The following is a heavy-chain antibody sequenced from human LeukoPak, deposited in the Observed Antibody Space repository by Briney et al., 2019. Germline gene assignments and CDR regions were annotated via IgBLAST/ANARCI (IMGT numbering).Heavy chain of an antibody. CDR1: GFTFSSYA. CDR2: ISGSGGST. J-gene: IGHJ4*02. D-gene: IGHD6-19*01. CDR3: AKDFEPTAVAGLIFDY. V-gene: IGHV3-23*01. Sequence: PGGSLRLSCAAPGFTFSSYAMSWVRQAPGKRLEWVSAISGSGGSTYYADSVKGRFTISRDNSKNTLYLQMNSLRAEDTAVYYCAKDFEPTAVAGLIFDYWGQGTLVTVSS.